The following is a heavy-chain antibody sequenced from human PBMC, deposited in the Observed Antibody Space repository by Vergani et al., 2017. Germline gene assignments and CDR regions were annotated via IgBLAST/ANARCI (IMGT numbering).Heavy chain of an antibody. CDR3: ARMGGYDEGYAFRIGYFDS. CDR2: IYFTWST. J-gene: IGHJ4*02. D-gene: IGHD3-16*01. Sequence: QVQLQESGPGLVKPSQTLSLTCSVSGDSISSGVYYWNWIRQHPGKGLEWIGYIYFTWSTQHNPSFRRRIKMSVDTSKNQFSLKLNSVTAADTAMYYCARMGGYDEGYAFRIGYFDSWGPGILVTVSS. CDR1: GDSISSGVYY. V-gene: IGHV4-31*03.